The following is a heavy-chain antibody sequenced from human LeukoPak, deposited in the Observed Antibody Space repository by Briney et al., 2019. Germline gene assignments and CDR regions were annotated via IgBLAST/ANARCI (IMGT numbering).Heavy chain of an antibody. Sequence: GRSLRLSCAASGFTFSSYAMHWVRQAPGKGLEWVAVVSYDGSNKYYADSVKGRFTISRDNSKNTLYLQMNSLRAEDAAVYYCATIRDRRTGELYRIDYWGQGTLVTVSP. CDR1: GFTFSSYA. J-gene: IGHJ4*02. CDR3: ATIRDRRTGELYRIDY. D-gene: IGHD7-27*01. V-gene: IGHV3-30-3*01. CDR2: VSYDGSNK.